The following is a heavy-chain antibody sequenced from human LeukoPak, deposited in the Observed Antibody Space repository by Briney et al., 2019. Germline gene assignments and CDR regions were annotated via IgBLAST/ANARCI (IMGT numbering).Heavy chain of an antibody. J-gene: IGHJ3*02. CDR1: GGSISSGGYS. D-gene: IGHD6-6*01. CDR3: ARTSIAARRANAFDI. V-gene: IGHV4-30-2*01. CDR2: IYHSGST. Sequence: SQTLSLTCAVSGGSISSGGYSWSWIRQPPGKGLEWIGYIYHSGSTYYNPSLKSRVPISVDRSKNQFSLKLSSVTAADTAVYYCARTSIAARRANAFDIWGQGTMVTVSS.